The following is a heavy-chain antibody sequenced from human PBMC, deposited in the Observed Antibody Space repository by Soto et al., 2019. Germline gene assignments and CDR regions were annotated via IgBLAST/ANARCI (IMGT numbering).Heavy chain of an antibody. CDR2: ISGSTGST. J-gene: IGHJ4*02. CDR3: AKENDD. Sequence: EVQLLESGGGLVQPGGSLSLYCAASGFTFSSYDMSWVRQAPGKGLEWVSTISGSTGSTYYADSVKGRFTISRDSSKSTLYLQMDSLRAEDTAVYYCAKENDDGGQGPLVTVSS. CDR1: GFTFSSYD. V-gene: IGHV3-23*01.